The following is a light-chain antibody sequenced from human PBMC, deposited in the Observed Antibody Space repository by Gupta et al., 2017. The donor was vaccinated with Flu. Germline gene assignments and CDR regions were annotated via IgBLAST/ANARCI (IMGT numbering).Light chain of an antibody. V-gene: IGLV3-21*02. CDR1: NMGSKT. J-gene: IGLJ2*01. CDR2: DDS. Sequence: SYVLPQPPSVSVAPGQTARITCGGNNMGSKTVHWYQQRPGQAPVLVVCDDSDRPSGIPERFSGSKSGNTATLTISRVEAGDEADYYCQVWESTSDDVVFGGGTKLTVL. CDR3: QVWESTSDDVV.